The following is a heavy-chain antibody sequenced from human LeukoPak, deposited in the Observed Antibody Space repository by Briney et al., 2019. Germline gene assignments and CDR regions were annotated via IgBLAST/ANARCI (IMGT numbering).Heavy chain of an antibody. Sequence: GVSLRLSCAASGFTFSSYGMHWVRQARGKGLEWVAVIWYDGSNKYYADSVKGRFTISRDNSKNTLYLQMNSLRAEDTAVYYCARDLLQFDYWGQGTLVTVSS. CDR3: ARDLLQFDY. CDR2: IWYDGSNK. V-gene: IGHV3-33*01. CDR1: GFTFSSYG. J-gene: IGHJ4*02. D-gene: IGHD1-26*01.